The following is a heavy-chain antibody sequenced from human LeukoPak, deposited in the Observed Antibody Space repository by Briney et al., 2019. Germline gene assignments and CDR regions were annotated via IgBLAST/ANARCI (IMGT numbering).Heavy chain of an antibody. J-gene: IGHJ3*02. D-gene: IGHD2-2*01. CDR1: GGSISSYY. CDR2: LSHSGSS. CDR3: ARARYANAWYAFDI. V-gene: IGHV4-59*01. Sequence: SETLSLTCTVSGGSISSYYWSWIRRPPGRGLEWIAYLSHSGSSDSNPSLTSRVTTLVDTSKNQFFLKLTSVTAADTAVYYCARARYANAWYAFDIWGHGTMVTVSS.